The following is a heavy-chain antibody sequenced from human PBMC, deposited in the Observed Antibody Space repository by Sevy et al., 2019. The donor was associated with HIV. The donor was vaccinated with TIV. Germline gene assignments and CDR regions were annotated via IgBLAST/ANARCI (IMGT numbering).Heavy chain of an antibody. D-gene: IGHD6-19*01. CDR1: GFTFSSYA. CDR3: ARVRRIAVAGTKGYYYYMDV. J-gene: IGHJ6*03. CDR2: ISYDGSNK. Sequence: GGSLRLSCAASGFTFSSYAMHWVRQAPGKGLEWVAVISYDGSNKYYADSVKGRFTISRDNSKNTLYLQMNSLRAEDTAVYYCARVRRIAVAGTKGYYYYMDVWGKGTTVTVSS. V-gene: IGHV3-30-3*01.